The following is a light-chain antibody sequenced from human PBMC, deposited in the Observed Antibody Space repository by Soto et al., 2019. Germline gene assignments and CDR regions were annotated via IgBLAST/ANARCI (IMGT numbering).Light chain of an antibody. V-gene: IGLV2-11*01. Sequence: QSALTQPRSVSGSPGQSVTISCTGTSSDVGGYSYVSWYQQHPGKAPKLMIYDVSKRPSGVPDRFSGSKSGNTASLTISGLQAEDEADYYCCSYAGSYTWAFGTGTKVTVL. J-gene: IGLJ1*01. CDR2: DVS. CDR3: CSYAGSYTWA. CDR1: SSDVGGYSY.